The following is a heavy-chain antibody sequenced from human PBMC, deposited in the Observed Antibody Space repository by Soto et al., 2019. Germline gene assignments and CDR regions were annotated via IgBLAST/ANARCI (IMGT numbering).Heavy chain of an antibody. J-gene: IGHJ6*02. V-gene: IGHV3-23*01. CDR2: ISGSGGST. D-gene: IGHD3-9*01. Sequence: EVQLLESGGGLVQPGGSLRLSCAASGITFSSYAMSWVRQAPGKGLEWVSAISGSGGSTYYADSVKGRFTISRDNSKNTLYLQMNSLRAEDTAVYYCAIEEGLLRYFDWLSYGMDVWGQGTTVTVSS. CDR1: GITFSSYA. CDR3: AIEEGLLRYFDWLSYGMDV.